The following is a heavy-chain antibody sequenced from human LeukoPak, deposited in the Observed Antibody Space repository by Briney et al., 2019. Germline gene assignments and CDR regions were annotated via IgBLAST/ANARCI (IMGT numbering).Heavy chain of an antibody. D-gene: IGHD2-15*01. CDR3: ATQSTRYCSGGSCSDYYYYMDV. CDR1: GYTLTELS. J-gene: IGHJ6*03. Sequence: ASVKVSFKVSGYTLTELSMHWVRQAPGKGLEWMGGFDPEDGETIYAQKFQGRVTMTEDTSTDTAHMELSSLRSEDTAVYYCATQSTRYCSGGSCSDYYYYMDVWGKGTTVTVSS. CDR2: FDPEDGET. V-gene: IGHV1-24*01.